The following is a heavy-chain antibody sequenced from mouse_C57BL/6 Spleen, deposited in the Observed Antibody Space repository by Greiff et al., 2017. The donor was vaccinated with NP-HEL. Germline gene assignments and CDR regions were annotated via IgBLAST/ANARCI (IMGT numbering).Heavy chain of an antibody. CDR3: ARATTVKEYYCDY. Sequence: QVQLQQPGAELVKPGASVKLSCKASGYTFTSYWMHWVKQRPGQGLEWIGMIHPNSGSTNYNEKFKSKATLTVDKSSSTAYMQLSSLTSEDSAVYYCARATTVKEYYCDYWGQGTTLTVSS. CDR2: IHPNSGST. D-gene: IGHD1-1*01. V-gene: IGHV1-64*01. J-gene: IGHJ2*01. CDR1: GYTFTSYW.